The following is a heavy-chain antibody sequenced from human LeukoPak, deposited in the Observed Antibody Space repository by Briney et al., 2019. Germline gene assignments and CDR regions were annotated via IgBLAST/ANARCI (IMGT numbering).Heavy chain of an antibody. D-gene: IGHD3-16*01. V-gene: IGHV1-46*01. CDR1: GYIFTSYY. CDR2: INPSDGTT. J-gene: IGHJ4*02. CDR3: ARTFYEQMPHFDF. Sequence: ASVKVSCKASGYIFTSYYMHWVRQAPGQGLEWMGIINPSDGTTTYAQKFQGRVTMTRDMSTSTVYMDLSSLRSDDTAVYYCARTFYEQMPHFDFWGQGTLVTVSS.